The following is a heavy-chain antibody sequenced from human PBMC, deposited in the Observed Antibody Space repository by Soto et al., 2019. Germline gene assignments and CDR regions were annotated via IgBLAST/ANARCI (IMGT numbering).Heavy chain of an antibody. CDR1: GYTFTSYA. D-gene: IGHD3-16*02. CDR3: ARGMITFGGVIAY. J-gene: IGHJ4*02. Sequence: QVQLVQSGAEVKKPGASVKVSCKASGYTFTSYAMHWVLHAPGHSLEWMGWINAGNGNTKYSQKFQGRVTITRDTSASTAYLELSSLRSEDTAVYYCARGMITFGGVIAYWGQGPLVTVSS. V-gene: IGHV1-3*01. CDR2: INAGNGNT.